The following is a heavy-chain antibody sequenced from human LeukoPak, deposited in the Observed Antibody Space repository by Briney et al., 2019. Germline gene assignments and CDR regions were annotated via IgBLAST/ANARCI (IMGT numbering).Heavy chain of an antibody. D-gene: IGHD3-22*01. CDR3: AKESYDTSGYGGDLDY. J-gene: IGHJ4*02. Sequence: PGGSLRLSCAASGFTFDNYAMYWVRQAPGKGLEWVSLISWDGGVTSYADSVKGRFTVSRDNTKKSLYLQMNSLRAEDTALYYCAKESYDTSGYGGDLDYWGQGTLVTVSS. CDR2: ISWDGGVT. V-gene: IGHV3-43D*03. CDR1: GFTFDNYA.